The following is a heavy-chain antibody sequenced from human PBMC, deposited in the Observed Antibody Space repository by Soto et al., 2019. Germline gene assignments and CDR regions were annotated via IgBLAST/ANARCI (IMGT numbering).Heavy chain of an antibody. CDR2: INHSGST. V-gene: IGHV4-34*01. CDR3: ARGAGGRGSFVVVVAATTGIYYFDY. D-gene: IGHD2-15*01. CDR1: GGSFSGYY. Sequence: SETLSLTCAVYGGSFSGYYWSWIRQPPGKGLEWIGEINHSGSTNYNPSLKSRVTISVDTSKNQFSLKLSSVTAADTAVYYCARGAGGRGSFVVVVAATTGIYYFDYWGQGTLVTVSS. J-gene: IGHJ4*02.